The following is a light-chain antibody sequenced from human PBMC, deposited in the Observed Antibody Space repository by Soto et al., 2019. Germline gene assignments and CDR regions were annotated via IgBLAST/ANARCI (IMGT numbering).Light chain of an antibody. V-gene: IGLV1-47*01. CDR1: SSNIGSSF. J-gene: IGLJ3*02. Sequence: QSALSQPPSASGTPGQRVAISCSGSSSNIGSSFVYWYQQLPGTAPKLLIYRNNQRPSGVPDRFSGSKSGTSASLAISGLRSEDESNYYCATWDDSLSGWVFGGGTKLTVL. CDR2: RNN. CDR3: ATWDDSLSGWV.